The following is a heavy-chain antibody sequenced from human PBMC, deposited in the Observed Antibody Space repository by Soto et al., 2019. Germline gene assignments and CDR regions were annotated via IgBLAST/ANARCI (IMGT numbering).Heavy chain of an antibody. J-gene: IGHJ4*03. D-gene: IGHD2-21*01. Sequence: WPSVKVSCKASGYTFTTYAIHWVRQAPGQGLELMGYIFPGSGDTVLSQKFQGRVAITRDTSASTAYMELSSLRFEDTAVYYCARDLIGDPDCFFDYWGQGTLVTVSS. CDR1: GYTFTTYA. V-gene: IGHV1-3*01. CDR2: IFPGSGDT. CDR3: ARDLIGDPDCFFDY.